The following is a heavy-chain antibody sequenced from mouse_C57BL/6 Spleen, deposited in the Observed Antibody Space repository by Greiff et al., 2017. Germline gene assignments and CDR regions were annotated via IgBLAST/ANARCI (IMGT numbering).Heavy chain of an antibody. CDR2: IYPRSGNT. CDR3: ARYYYDYDGYFDV. D-gene: IGHD2-4*01. CDR1: GYTFTSYG. Sequence: QVQLQQPGAELARPGASVKLSCKASGYTFTSYGISWVKQRTGQGLEWIGEIYPRSGNTYYNEKFKGKATLTADKSSSTAYMELRSLTSEDSAVYVCARYYYDYDGYFDVWGTGTTVTVSS. J-gene: IGHJ1*03. V-gene: IGHV1-81*01.